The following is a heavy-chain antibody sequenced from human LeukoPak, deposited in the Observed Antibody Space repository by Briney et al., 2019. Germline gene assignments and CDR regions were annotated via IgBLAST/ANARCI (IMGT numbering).Heavy chain of an antibody. Sequence: PSETLSLTCTVSGGSISSSSYYWGWIRQPPGKGLEWIGSIYYSGSTYYNPSLKSRVTISVDTSKNQFSLKPSSVTAADTAVYYCARRILSSTSPFDPWGQGTLVTVSS. V-gene: IGHV4-39*01. CDR3: ARRILSSTSPFDP. CDR2: IYYSGST. J-gene: IGHJ5*02. CDR1: GGSISSSSYY. D-gene: IGHD2-2*01.